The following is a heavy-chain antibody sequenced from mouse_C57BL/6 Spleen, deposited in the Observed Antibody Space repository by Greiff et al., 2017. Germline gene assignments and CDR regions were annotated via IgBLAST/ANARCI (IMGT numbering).Heavy chain of an antibody. J-gene: IGHJ3*01. V-gene: IGHV2-9-1*01. CDR3: AAQDYGWAWFAY. Sequence: VQLQESGPGLVAPSQSLSITCTVSGFSLTSYAISWVRQPPGKGLEWLGVIWTGGGTNYNSALNSRLSISKDNSKSQVFLKMNSLQTDDTARYYCAAQDYGWAWFAYWGQGTLVTVSA. CDR2: IWTGGGT. CDR1: GFSLTSYA. D-gene: IGHD1-2*01.